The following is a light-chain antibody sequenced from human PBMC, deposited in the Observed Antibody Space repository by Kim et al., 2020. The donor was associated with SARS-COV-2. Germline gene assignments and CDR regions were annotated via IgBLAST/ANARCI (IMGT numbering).Light chain of an antibody. CDR2: QDS. CDR3: QAWDSSTVV. V-gene: IGLV3-1*01. CDR1: KLGDKY. J-gene: IGLJ2*01. Sequence: SYELTQPPSVSVSPGQTASITCSGDKLGDKYACWYQQKPGQSPVLVIYQDSKWPSGIPERFSASNSGNTATLTISGTQAMDEADYYCQAWDSSTVVFGGGTQLTVL.